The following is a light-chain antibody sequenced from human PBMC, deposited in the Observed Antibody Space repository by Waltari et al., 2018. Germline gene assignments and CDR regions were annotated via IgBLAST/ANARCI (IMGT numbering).Light chain of an antibody. V-gene: IGKV3-15*01. Sequence: EIMMTQSPDTQSMPPGDRDTRACRASPSGNTYLAWYQLQPGQAPRLLIHSASARARGIPARFSGSGSGTEFSLTINTLQSEDVAIYYCQQYTKWPQTFGQGTKVEIK. CDR3: QQYTKWPQT. CDR1: PSGNTY. CDR2: SAS. J-gene: IGKJ1*01.